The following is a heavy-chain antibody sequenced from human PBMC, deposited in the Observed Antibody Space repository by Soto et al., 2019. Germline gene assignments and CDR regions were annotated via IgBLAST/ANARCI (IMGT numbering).Heavy chain of an antibody. CDR1: GFTFGDYA. D-gene: IGHD2-21*01. CDR3: SRGFYANTSYPRFDF. J-gene: IGHJ4*02. V-gene: IGHV3-49*03. Sequence: GGSLRLSCTASGFTFGDYAVSLFRQAPGKGLECVGFIRSKAYGETTDYAASVKGRFTISRDDSRTIAYLRMNSLKTEDTATYYCSRGFYANTSYPRFDFWGQGTLVTVSS. CDR2: IRSKAYGETT.